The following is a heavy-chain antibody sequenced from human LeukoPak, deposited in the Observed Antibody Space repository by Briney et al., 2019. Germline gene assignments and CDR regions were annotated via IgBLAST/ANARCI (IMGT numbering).Heavy chain of an antibody. D-gene: IGHD3-10*01. CDR1: GYTFTSYD. CDR3: ARDSYYYGSGSYKPLDY. J-gene: IGHJ4*02. Sequence: WASVKVSCKASGYTFTSYDINWVRQATGQGLEWMGWMNPNSGNTGYAQKFQGRVTMTRNTSISTAYMELSSLRSEDTAVYYCARDSYYYGSGSYKPLDYWGQGTLVTVSS. V-gene: IGHV1-8*01. CDR2: MNPNSGNT.